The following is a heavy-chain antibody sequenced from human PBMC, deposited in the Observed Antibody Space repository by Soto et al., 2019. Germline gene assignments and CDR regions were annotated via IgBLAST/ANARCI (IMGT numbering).Heavy chain of an antibody. D-gene: IGHD2-8*02. CDR2: ISYDGSNK. CDR3: AKAVGYVRPHYYYYGMDV. J-gene: IGHJ6*02. Sequence: QPGGSLRLSCAASGFTFSSYGMHWVRQAPGKGLEWVAVISYDGSNKYYADSVKGRFTISRDNSKNTLYLQMNSLRAEDTAVYYCAKAVGYVRPHYYYYGMDVWGQGTTVTVSS. CDR1: GFTFSSYG. V-gene: IGHV3-30*18.